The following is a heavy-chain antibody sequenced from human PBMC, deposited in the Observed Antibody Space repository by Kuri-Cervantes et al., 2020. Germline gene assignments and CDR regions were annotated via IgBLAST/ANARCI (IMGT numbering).Heavy chain of an antibody. V-gene: IGHV3-7*01. CDR3: VRSLRAFDY. CDR1: GFTFSSYW. CDR2: IKQDGSEK. Sequence: GESLKISCAASGFTFSSYWMSWVRQAPGKGLEWVANIKQDGSEKYYVDSVKGRFTISRDNAKNTLFLHMNSLRAEDTALYYCVRSLRAFDYWGQGTLVTVSS. J-gene: IGHJ4*02.